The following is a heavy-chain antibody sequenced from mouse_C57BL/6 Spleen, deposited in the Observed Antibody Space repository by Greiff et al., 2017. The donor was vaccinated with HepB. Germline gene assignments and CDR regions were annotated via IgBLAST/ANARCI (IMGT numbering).Heavy chain of an antibody. Sequence: VQLQQSGAELVRPGTSVKLSCKASGYTFTSYWMHWVKQRPGQGLEWIGVIDPSDSYTNYNQKFKGKATLTVDTSSSTAYMQLSSLTSEDSAVYYCARNYRNYSKYYAMDYWGQGTSVTVSS. D-gene: IGHD2-5*01. CDR1: GYTFTSYW. CDR2: IDPSDSYT. J-gene: IGHJ4*01. CDR3: ARNYRNYSKYYAMDY. V-gene: IGHV1-59*01.